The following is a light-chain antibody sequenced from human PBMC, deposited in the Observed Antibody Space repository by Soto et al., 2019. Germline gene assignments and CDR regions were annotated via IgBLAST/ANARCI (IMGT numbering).Light chain of an antibody. Sequence: QMNQSPSSLSASVGDRVAITCQASQDISNYLNWYQQKPGKAPKLLIYDASNLETGVPSRFSGSGSGTDFTFTISSLQPEDIATYDCQPYDKHPLTFGQGTRLE. J-gene: IGKJ5*01. CDR2: DAS. V-gene: IGKV1-33*01. CDR1: QDISNY. CDR3: QPYDKHPLT.